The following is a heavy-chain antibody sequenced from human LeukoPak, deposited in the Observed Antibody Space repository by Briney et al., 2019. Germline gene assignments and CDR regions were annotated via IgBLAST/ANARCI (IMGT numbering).Heavy chain of an antibody. CDR1: GYSFSNYW. Sequence: PGESLKISCKGSGYSFSNYWIGCVRQMPGKGLEWMGIIYPTDSDTIYSPSFEGPVPISVHKSLSTAYLQWSRPKASDTAIYYCARQNRTTFSYYWGQGTLVTVSS. J-gene: IGHJ4*02. CDR2: IYPTDSDT. D-gene: IGHD1-14*01. V-gene: IGHV5-51*01. CDR3: ARQNRTTFSYY.